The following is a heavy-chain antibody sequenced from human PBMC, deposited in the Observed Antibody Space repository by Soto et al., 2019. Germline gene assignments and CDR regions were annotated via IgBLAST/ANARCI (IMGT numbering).Heavy chain of an antibody. V-gene: IGHV3-33*01. CDR2: IWYDGSNK. CDR1: GFTFSSYG. CDR3: ARDGLITMVRGVPDDGIDV. Sequence: GGSLRLSCAASGFTFSSYGMHWVRQAPGKGLEWVAVIWYDGSNKYYADSVKGRFTISRDNSKNTLYLQMNSLRAEDTAVYYCARDGLITMVRGVPDDGIDVWGQGTTVTVSS. D-gene: IGHD3-10*01. J-gene: IGHJ6*02.